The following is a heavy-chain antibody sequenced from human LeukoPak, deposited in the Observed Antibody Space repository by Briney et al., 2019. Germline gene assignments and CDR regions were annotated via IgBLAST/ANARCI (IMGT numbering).Heavy chain of an antibody. D-gene: IGHD1-1*01. V-gene: IGHV3-48*01. J-gene: IGHJ4*02. CDR2: ISSSSSTI. Sequence: GGPLRLSCAASGFTFSSYSMNWVGQAPGKGLEWVSYISSSSSTIYYADSVKGRFTISRDNAKNSLYLQLNSLRAEDTAVYYCARDRTTGTFLFDYWGQGTLVTASS. CDR3: ARDRTTGTFLFDY. CDR1: GFTFSSYS.